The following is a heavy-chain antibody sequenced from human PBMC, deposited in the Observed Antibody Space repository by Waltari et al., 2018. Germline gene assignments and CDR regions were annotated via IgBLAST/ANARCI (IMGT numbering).Heavy chain of an antibody. CDR3: TTDDIAARGY. CDR2: IKSKTDGGTT. CDR1: GFTFSNAW. D-gene: IGHD6-6*01. J-gene: IGHJ4*02. V-gene: IGHV3-15*01. Sequence: EVQLVESGGGLVKPGGSLRLSCAASGFTFSNAWMSWVRQAPGKGLGWVGRIKSKTDGGTTDYAAPVKGRFTIAREDSKNTLYLQMNSLKTEDTAVYYCTTDDIAARGYWGQGTLVTVSS.